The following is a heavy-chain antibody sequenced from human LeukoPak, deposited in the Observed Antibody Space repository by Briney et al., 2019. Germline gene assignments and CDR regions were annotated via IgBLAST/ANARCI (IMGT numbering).Heavy chain of an antibody. V-gene: IGHV4-31*03. Sequence: SETLSLTCTVSGGSISSGGYYWSWIRQHPGKGLEWIGYIYYSGSTYYNPSLKSRVTISIDTSKNQLSLKLSSVTAADTAVYYCARGGARYYYYMDVWGKGTTVTVSS. D-gene: IGHD6-6*01. CDR2: IYYSGST. CDR3: ARGGARYYYYMDV. CDR1: GGSISSGGYY. J-gene: IGHJ6*03.